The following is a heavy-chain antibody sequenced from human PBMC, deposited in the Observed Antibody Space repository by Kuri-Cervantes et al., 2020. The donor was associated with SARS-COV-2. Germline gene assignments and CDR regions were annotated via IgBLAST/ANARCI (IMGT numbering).Heavy chain of an antibody. J-gene: IGHJ4*02. CDR1: GFTFNDYA. CDR2: ISGTGGGT. CDR3: AKDRDNTGRPYFFED. D-gene: IGHD2-21*01. Sequence: GESLKISCVVSGFTFNDYAMHWVRQAPGKGLEWVSGISGTGGGTYYADSVKGRFTISRANSKNMLYLEMKSLRVEDTAVYYCAKDRDNTGRPYFFEDWGQGTLVTVSS. V-gene: IGHV3-23*01.